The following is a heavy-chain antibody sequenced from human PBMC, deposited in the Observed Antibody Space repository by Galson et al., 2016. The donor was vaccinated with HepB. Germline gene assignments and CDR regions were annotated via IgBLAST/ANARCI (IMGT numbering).Heavy chain of an antibody. V-gene: IGHV3-7*01. J-gene: IGHJ4*02. CDR3: VSGYTSGI. CDR1: GFTFSRFW. D-gene: IGHD6-25*01. Sequence: LRLSCAASGFTFSRFWMNWVRQAPGKGLEWVASINQEGSARYYVDSAKGRFIISRDNARTSLSLQMNSLRVDDTSRYYCVSGYTSGIWGQGTLVTVSS. CDR2: INQEGSAR.